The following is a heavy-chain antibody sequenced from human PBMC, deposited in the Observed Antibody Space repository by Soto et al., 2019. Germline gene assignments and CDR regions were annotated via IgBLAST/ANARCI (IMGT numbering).Heavy chain of an antibody. V-gene: IGHV1-69*01. J-gene: IGHJ4*02. CDR3: ARGAEDYGDYRYYFDY. Sequence: QVQLVQSGAEVKKPGSSVQVSCKASGGTFSSYAISWVRQAPGQGLEWLGGIIPIFGTANYAQKFQGRVTITADESTSTAYMELSSLRSEDTAVYYCARGAEDYGDYRYYFDYWGPGTLVTVAS. CDR1: GGTFSSYA. CDR2: IIPIFGTA. D-gene: IGHD4-17*01.